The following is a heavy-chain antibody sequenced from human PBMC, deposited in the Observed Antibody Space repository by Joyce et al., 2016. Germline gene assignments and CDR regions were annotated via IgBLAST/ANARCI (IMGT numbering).Heavy chain of an antibody. D-gene: IGHD2-21*01. V-gene: IGHV3-21*02. CDR2: SGGDSRFR. J-gene: IGHJ6*02. Sequence: EVQLVESGGGLVKPGGSLKISCAASGFMFSTSSMSWFRQAPGEGMEWVTASGGDSRFRVHPDSVRGRITVSRDNAENSLYLQMKSLRVEDTAVYFCARGGLVYDYSMDVWGQGTTVIVSS. CDR1: GFMFSTSS. CDR3: ARGGLVYDYSMDV.